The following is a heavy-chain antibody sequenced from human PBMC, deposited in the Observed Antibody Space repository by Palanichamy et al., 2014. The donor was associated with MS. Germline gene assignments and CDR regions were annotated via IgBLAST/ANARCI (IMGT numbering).Heavy chain of an antibody. CDR3: ARDRSPGSWLDY. Sequence: ELQLVESGGGLIQPGGSLRLSCAASGFTFSSYNMNWVRQAPGKGLEWVSYISGSSSTVHYADSVKGRFTISRDNAKNSLYLQMNSLRAEDTAVYYCARDRSPGSWLDYWGQGTLVTVSS. J-gene: IGHJ4*02. V-gene: IGHV3-48*01. CDR2: ISGSSSTV. CDR1: GFTFSSYN. D-gene: IGHD6-13*01.